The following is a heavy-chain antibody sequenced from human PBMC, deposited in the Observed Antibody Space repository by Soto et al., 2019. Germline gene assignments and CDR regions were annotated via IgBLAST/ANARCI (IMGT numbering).Heavy chain of an antibody. CDR2: ISSSSSYI. D-gene: IGHD3-16*01. V-gene: IGHV3-21*01. J-gene: IGHJ5*02. CDR3: AREMGACSDSSCYPGPYDS. CDR1: GFTFSSYS. Sequence: GGSLRLSCAASGFTFSSYSMNWARQAPGKGLERVSSISSSSSYIYYADSVKGRFTVSRDNAKNSLYLQLNSLRDEDTAVYYCAREMGACSDSSCYPGPYDSWGQGTLVTVSS.